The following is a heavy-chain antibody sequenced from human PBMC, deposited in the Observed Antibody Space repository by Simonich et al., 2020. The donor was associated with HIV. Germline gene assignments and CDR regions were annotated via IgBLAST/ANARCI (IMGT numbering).Heavy chain of an antibody. V-gene: IGHV4-34*01. Sequence: QVQLQQWGAGLLKPSETLSLTCAVYGGSFSGYYWSWNRPPPGRGLEWIGEINHSGSTNYKPSLKGRVTISVDTSKNQFSLKLSSVTAADTAVYYCARLTASGLGEYFQHWGQGTLVTVSS. J-gene: IGHJ1*01. CDR1: GGSFSGYY. D-gene: IGHD1-26*01. CDR3: ARLTASGLGEYFQH. CDR2: INHSGST.